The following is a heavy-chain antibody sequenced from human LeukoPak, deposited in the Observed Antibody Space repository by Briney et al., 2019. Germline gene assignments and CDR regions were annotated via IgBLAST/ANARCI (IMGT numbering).Heavy chain of an antibody. CDR3: ARDLRQYTPIDY. V-gene: IGHV3-7*01. J-gene: IGHJ4*02. CDR2: IKQDGSEK. D-gene: IGHD1-1*01. CDR1: EFTFSGYW. Sequence: GGSLRLSVAASEFTFSGYWMSWVRKAPGKGLEWVANIKQDGSEKYYVDSVKGRFTISRDNAKNSLYLQMNSLRAEDTAVYYCARDLRQYTPIDYWGQGTLVTVSS.